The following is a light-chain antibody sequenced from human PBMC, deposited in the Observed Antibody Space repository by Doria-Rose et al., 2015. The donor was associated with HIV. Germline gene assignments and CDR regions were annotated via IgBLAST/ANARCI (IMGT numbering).Light chain of an antibody. V-gene: IGKV3-20*01. CDR2: GAS. CDR1: QSVSSSY. J-gene: IGKJ4*01. CDR3: QQYGTSPPLT. Sequence: PGILSLSPGERAALSCRASQSVSSSYLAWYQKKPGQAPRLLIYGASTRATGIPDRFSGSGSGTDFTLTISRLEPEDFAVYYCQQYGTSPPLTFGGGTKVEIK.